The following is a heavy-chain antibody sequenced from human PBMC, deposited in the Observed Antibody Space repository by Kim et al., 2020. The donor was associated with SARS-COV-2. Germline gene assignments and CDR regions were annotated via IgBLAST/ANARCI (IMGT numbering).Heavy chain of an antibody. V-gene: IGHV3-30*18. CDR2: ISDDGRDK. J-gene: IGHJ6*02. CDR3: AKTYYPYCSGGSCYLRGVDV. D-gene: IGHD2-15*01. Sequence: GGSLRLSCAASGFSFSSYGIHWVRQAPGKGLEWVAVISDDGRDKYYADSVKGRFTISRDNSENTLFLEMNSLRLEDTAVYYCAKTYYPYCSGGSCYLRGVDVWGQGTAVTVSS. CDR1: GFSFSSYG.